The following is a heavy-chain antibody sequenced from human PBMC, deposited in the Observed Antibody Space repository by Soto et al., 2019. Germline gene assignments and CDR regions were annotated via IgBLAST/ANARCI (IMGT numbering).Heavy chain of an antibody. CDR2: ISYDGSNK. V-gene: IGHV3-30-3*01. J-gene: IGHJ4*02. Sequence: QVQLVESGGGVVQPGRSLRLSCAASGFTFSSYAMHWVRQAPGKGLEWVAVISYDGSNKYYADSVKGRFTISRDNSKNTLYLQMNSLRAEDTAVYYCARDLGYSSSWYLGYWGQGTLVTVSS. CDR1: GFTFSSYA. D-gene: IGHD6-13*01. CDR3: ARDLGYSSSWYLGY.